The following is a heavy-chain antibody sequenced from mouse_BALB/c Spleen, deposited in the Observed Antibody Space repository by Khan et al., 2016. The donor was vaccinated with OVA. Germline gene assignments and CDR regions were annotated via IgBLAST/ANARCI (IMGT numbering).Heavy chain of an antibody. CDR1: GYTFTSYY. D-gene: IGHD1-1*02. CDR2: INPSNGDT. Sequence: QVQLQQSGAEMVKPGASVKLSCKASGYTFTSYYIYWVKQRPGQGLEWIGGINPSNGDTYFNENFESKATLTVDKSSSTAFMQVSSLTSEDSAVYYCTRSGWAAFAYWGQGTLVTVSA. V-gene: IGHV1S81*02. J-gene: IGHJ3*01. CDR3: TRSGWAAFAY.